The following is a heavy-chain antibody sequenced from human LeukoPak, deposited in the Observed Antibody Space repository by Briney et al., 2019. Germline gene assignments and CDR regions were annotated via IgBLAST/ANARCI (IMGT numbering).Heavy chain of an antibody. CDR3: ARGLYGNDSY. J-gene: IGHJ4*02. CDR2: IHHSGST. CDR1: GASVSSSNW. V-gene: IGHV4-4*02. Sequence: TSETLSLTCAVSGASVSSSNWWIWVRQPPKKGLEWIGEIHHSGSTNYNPSLKSRVTMSVDTSKNQISLRLSSVTAADTAVYYCARGLYGNDSYWGQGNLVTVSS. D-gene: IGHD2-8*01.